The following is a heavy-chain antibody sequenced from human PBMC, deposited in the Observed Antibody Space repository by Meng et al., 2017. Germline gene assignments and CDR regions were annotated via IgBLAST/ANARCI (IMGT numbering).Heavy chain of an antibody. Sequence: GPLLGVGGGLVPPGGSLGFPCEGAGCTFGSYAMGWVRQAPGKGLEWVSAISGSGGSTYYADSVKGRFTISRDNSKNTLYLQMNSLRAEDTAVYYCASGVGGSSSSWYSYWGQGTLVTVSS. D-gene: IGHD6-13*01. CDR2: ISGSGGST. CDR3: ASGVGGSSSSWYSY. V-gene: IGHV3-23*01. CDR1: GCTFGSYA. J-gene: IGHJ4*02.